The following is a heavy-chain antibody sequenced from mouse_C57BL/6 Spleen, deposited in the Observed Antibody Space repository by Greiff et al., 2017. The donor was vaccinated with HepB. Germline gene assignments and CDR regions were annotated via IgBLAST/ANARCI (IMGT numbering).Heavy chain of an antibody. CDR3: ERTTTVVARTDFDY. V-gene: IGHV1-80*01. J-gene: IGHJ2*01. Sequence: VQLQQSGAELVKPGASVKISCKASGYAFSSYWMNWVKQRPGKGLEWIGQIYPGDGDTNYNGKFKGKATLTADKSSSTAYMQLSSLTSEDSAVYFCERTTTVVARTDFDYWGQGTTLTVSS. CDR1: GYAFSSYW. CDR2: IYPGDGDT. D-gene: IGHD1-1*01.